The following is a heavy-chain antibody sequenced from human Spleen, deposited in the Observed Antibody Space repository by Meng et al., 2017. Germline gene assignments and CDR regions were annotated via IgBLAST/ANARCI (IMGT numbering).Heavy chain of an antibody. J-gene: IGHJ5*02. CDR2: IGHSRIT. V-gene: IGHV4-39*01. CDR3: VRSSGWVRTGFDP. CDR1: RVSISTSAYY. D-gene: IGHD6-19*01. Sequence: QPQSQESRPGVLKHCAAPSPPCSISRVSISTSAYYWGWIRQPPGRGLDWVGSIGHSRITFYPPSLKSRVAVSMDTSKSQFSLKLTSVTAADTAVYYCVRSSGWVRTGFDPWGQGTLVTVSS.